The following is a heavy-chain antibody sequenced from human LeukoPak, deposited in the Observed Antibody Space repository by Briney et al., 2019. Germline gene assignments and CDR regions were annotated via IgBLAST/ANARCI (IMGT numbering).Heavy chain of an antibody. CDR3: AKDGDMTTVTTRADY. Sequence: PGGSLRLAGAASGFTFSSYAMSWVRQAPGKGLEWVAAISGSGGTTFYADSVKGRFTISRDNSKNTLYLQMNSLKAEDTAVYYCAKDGDMTTVTTRADYWGQGTQVTVSS. D-gene: IGHD4-17*01. CDR1: GFTFSSYA. J-gene: IGHJ4*02. CDR2: ISGSGGTT. V-gene: IGHV3-23*01.